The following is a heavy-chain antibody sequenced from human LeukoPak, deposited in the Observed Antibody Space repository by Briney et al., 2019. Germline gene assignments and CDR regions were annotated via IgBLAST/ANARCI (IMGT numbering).Heavy chain of an antibody. J-gene: IGHJ4*02. CDR2: IYSGGST. CDR3: ARDFMYSITCAGC. V-gene: IGHV3-53*01. CDR1: GFTVSSNY. D-gene: IGHD6-13*01. Sequence: GGSLRLSCAASGFTVSSNYMSWVRQAPGKGLEWVSVIYSGGSTYYADSVKGRFTISRDNSKNTLYLQMNSLRVEDTAVYYCARDFMYSITCAGCWGQGTLVTVSS.